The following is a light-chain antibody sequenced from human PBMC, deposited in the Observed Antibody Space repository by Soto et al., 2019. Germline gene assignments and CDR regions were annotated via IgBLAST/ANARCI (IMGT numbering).Light chain of an antibody. CDR3: QQCVTAPLT. V-gene: IGKV3-20*01. Sequence: DIVLTQSPGTLSLSPGERATLSCRASQSLSKNYLAWYQHKPGQAPRLLIHDASNRATGIPDRFSGSGSGTDFTLTISSLEPEDSAVYYCQQCVTAPLTFGPGTKVEI. CDR1: QSLSKNY. J-gene: IGKJ1*01. CDR2: DAS.